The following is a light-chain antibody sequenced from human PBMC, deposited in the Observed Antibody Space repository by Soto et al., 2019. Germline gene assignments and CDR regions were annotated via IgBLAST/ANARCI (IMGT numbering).Light chain of an antibody. CDR3: QQYNNWPLT. J-gene: IGKJ4*01. V-gene: IGKV3-15*01. Sequence: EIVVTQSPATLSVSPGERATLSCRASQSVSSNLAWYIQKPGQAPRLLIYGASTRATDIPARFSGSGSGTEFTLTISSLQSEDVAVYYCQQYNNWPLTFGGGTKVEIK. CDR1: QSVSSN. CDR2: GAS.